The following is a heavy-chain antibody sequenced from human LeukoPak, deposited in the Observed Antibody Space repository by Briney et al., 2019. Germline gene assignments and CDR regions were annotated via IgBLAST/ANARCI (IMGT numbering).Heavy chain of an antibody. J-gene: IGHJ6*02. CDR1: GGAFSGHY. CDR2: INHSGST. V-gene: IGHV4-34*01. CDR3: ARSGDVSAVVAATPAPNYNYYGMDV. D-gene: IGHD2-15*01. Sequence: SETLSLTCAVYGGAFSGHYWNWIRQSPGKGLEWIGEINHSGSTNYNPSLKSRVTISVDTSKNQISLKLSSVTAAGTALYYCARSGDVSAVVAATPAPNYNYYGMDVWGQGTTVTVSS.